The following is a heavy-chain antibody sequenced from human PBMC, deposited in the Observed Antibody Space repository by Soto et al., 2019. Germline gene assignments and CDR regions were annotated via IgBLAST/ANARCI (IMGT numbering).Heavy chain of an antibody. J-gene: IGHJ6*02. CDR3: ARAPHPSYSYYGMDV. CDR2: MSPNSGET. Sequence: QVQLVQSGAEVKKPGASVKVSCKASGYTFTSYDINWVRQATGQGLEWMGWMSPNSGETGYAQKFQGRVTMTRNTSISTAYMELSSLRSEDTAVYYCARAPHPSYSYYGMDVWGQGTTVTVSS. V-gene: IGHV1-8*01. CDR1: GYTFTSYD.